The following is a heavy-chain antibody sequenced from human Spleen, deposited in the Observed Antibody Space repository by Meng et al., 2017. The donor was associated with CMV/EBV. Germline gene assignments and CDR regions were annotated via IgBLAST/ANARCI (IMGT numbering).Heavy chain of an antibody. CDR2: MCSSGSI. V-gene: IGHV3-66*03. J-gene: IGHJ4*02. Sequence: VKRKCMWWVRQAPEKGVEWVAFMCSSGSIWYEGGVKEGLTGSRNDSKGADYLQVNGRRDEDTAVYYCARGGGTGYCSGSRCYLFDYWGQGTLVTVSS. CDR3: ARGGGTGYCSGSRCYLFDY. D-gene: IGHD2-15*01. CDR1: VKRKC.